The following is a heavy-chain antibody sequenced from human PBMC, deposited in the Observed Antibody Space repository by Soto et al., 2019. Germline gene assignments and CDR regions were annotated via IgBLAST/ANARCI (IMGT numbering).Heavy chain of an antibody. D-gene: IGHD3-22*01. J-gene: IGHJ6*02. CDR1: GFTFSSYA. CDR2: ISYDGSNK. Sequence: QVQLVESGGGVVQPGRSLRLSCAASGFTFSSYAMHWVRQAPGKGLEWVAVISYDGSNKYYADSVKGRFTISRDNSKNTLYLQMNGLRAEDTAVYYCARCDSIGYSFAYYYYGMDVWGQGTTVTVSS. CDR3: ARCDSIGYSFAYYYYGMDV. V-gene: IGHV3-30-3*01.